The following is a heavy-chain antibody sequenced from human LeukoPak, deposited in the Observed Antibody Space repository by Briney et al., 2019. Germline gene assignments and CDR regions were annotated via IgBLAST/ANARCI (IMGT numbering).Heavy chain of an antibody. J-gene: IGHJ4*02. D-gene: IGHD3-10*02. V-gene: IGHV1-69*13. CDR3: ARHYVGWRTEGIPRLDY. CDR2: IIPIFGTA. Sequence: ASVKVSRKASGGTFSGYAISWVRQAPGQGLEWMGGIIPIFGTANYAQKFQGRVTITADEPTSTAYMELSSLRSEDTAVYYCARHYVGWRTEGIPRLDYWGQGTLATVSS. CDR1: GGTFSGYA.